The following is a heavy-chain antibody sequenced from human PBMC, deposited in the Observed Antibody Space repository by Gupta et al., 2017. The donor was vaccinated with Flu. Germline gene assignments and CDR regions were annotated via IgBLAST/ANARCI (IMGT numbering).Heavy chain of an antibody. CDR3: AASCSSTRCYVSRYNYAMDV. J-gene: IGHJ6*02. V-gene: IGHV3-9*01. CDR1: DSLFMAPA. CDR2: ISWNGDSV. Sequence: VHLWGFGEGLFRPASPLDSSVRAPDSLFMAPACPWVRQAPGQGPGWVSGISWNGDSVDYADSVRGRFTISRDNDENFLYLQMSTLRPEDTALYYCAASCSSTRCYVSRYNYAMDVWGQGTMVTVSS. D-gene: IGHD2-2*01.